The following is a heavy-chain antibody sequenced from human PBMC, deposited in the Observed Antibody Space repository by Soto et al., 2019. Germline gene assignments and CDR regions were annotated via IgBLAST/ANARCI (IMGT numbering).Heavy chain of an antibody. CDR1: GFTSSSYA. Sequence: EVQLLESGGGLVQPGGSLRLSCAASGFTSSSYAMSWVRQAPGKGLEWVSTISGSGGSTFYADSVKGRFTISRDNSNNALYMQIESLSAGDTAVYYCAKGILVKPPATRAFDIWGQGTMVIVSS. V-gene: IGHV3-23*01. D-gene: IGHD2-21*01. CDR2: ISGSGGST. CDR3: AKGILVKPPATRAFDI. J-gene: IGHJ3*02.